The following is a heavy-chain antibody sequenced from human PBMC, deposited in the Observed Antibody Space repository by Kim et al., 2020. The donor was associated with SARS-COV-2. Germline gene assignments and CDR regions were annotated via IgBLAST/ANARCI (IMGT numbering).Heavy chain of an antibody. J-gene: IGHJ3*02. V-gene: IGHV3-73*01. CDR1: GFTFSGSA. CDR2: IRSKANSYAT. Sequence: GGSLRLSCAASGFTFSGSAMHWVRQASGKGLEWVGRIRSKANSYATAYAASGKGRFTISRDDSKNTAYLQMNNLKTEDTAGYYCTSVPGTTLAFWDAFVIWGQGTMVTVSS. CDR3: TSVPGTTLAFWDAFVI. D-gene: IGHD1-1*01.